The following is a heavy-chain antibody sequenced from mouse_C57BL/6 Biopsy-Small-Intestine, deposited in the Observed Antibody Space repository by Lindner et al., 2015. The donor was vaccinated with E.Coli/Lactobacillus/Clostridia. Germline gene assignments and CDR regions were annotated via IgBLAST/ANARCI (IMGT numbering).Heavy chain of an antibody. CDR2: IYPGDGDT. CDR1: GYAFSSYW. J-gene: IGHJ3*01. Sequence: VQLQESGAELVKPGASVKISCKASGYAFSSYWMNWVKQRPGKGLEWIGQIYPGDGDTNYNGKFKGKATLTADKSSSAAYMQLSSLTSEDSAVYFCARLGDYDGFAYWGQGTLVTVSA. D-gene: IGHD2-4*01. CDR3: ARLGDYDGFAY. V-gene: IGHV1-80*01.